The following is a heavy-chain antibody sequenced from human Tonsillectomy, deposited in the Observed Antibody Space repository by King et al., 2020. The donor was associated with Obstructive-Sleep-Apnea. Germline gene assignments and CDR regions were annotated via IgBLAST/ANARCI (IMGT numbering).Heavy chain of an antibody. V-gene: IGHV4-59*08. Sequence: VQLQESGPGLVKPSETLSLTCTVSGGSISSYSWSWIRQPPGKGLEWIGYIYYSGSTNYNPSLKSRVSISVDTSKNQFSLKLSSLTAADTAVYYCAGISTRKSGFPLDYWGQGTLVTVSS. CDR2: IYYSGST. D-gene: IGHD3-22*01. CDR1: GGSISSYS. J-gene: IGHJ4*02. CDR3: AGISTRKSGFPLDY.